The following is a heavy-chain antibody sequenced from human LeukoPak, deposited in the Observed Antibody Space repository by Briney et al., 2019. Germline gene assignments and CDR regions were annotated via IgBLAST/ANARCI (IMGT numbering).Heavy chain of an antibody. J-gene: IGHJ4*02. CDR2: IYYSGST. D-gene: IGHD1-26*01. CDR3: ARGMGARYYFDY. V-gene: IGHV4-59*11. Sequence: SETLSLTCTVSGGSISSHYWSWIRQPPGKGLEWIGYIYYSGSTNYNSSLKSRVTISVDTPKNQFSLKLSSVTAADMAVYYCARGMGARYYFDYWGQGTLVTVSS. CDR1: GGSISSHY.